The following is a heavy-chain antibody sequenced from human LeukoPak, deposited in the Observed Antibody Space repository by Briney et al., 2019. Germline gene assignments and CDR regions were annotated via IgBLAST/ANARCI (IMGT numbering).Heavy chain of an antibody. CDR1: GYSYTHDG. V-gene: IGHV1-18*01. J-gene: IGHJ4*02. Sequence: ASVKVSCKASGYSYTHDGIAWVRQAPGQGLEWMGWISGYNGDRNFAPKVQGRVTMTTDRYANIAYMELRSLRSEDTAVYYCATGDSSGYYPYYFDQWGQGTLVAVSS. CDR2: ISGYNGDR. D-gene: IGHD3-22*01. CDR3: ATGDSSGYYPYYFDQ.